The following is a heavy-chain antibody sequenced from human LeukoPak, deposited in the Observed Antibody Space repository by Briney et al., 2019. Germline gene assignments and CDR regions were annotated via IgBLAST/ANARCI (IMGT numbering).Heavy chain of an antibody. D-gene: IGHD3-10*01. J-gene: IGHJ4*02. V-gene: IGHV4-39*07. CDR1: GGSISSSSYY. CDR2: IYYSGST. CDR3: ARSYGSGSYYNVFPFDY. Sequence: SETLSLTCTVSGGSISSSSYYWGWIRQPPEKGLEWIGSIYYSGSTYYNPSLKSRVTISVDTSKNQFSLKLSSVTAADTAVYYCARSYGSGSYYNVFPFDYWGQGTLVTVSS.